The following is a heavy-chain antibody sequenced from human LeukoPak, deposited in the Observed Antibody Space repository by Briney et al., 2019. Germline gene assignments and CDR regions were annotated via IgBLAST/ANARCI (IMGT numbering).Heavy chain of an antibody. CDR1: GYTFTGYY. V-gene: IGHV1-2*02. Sequence: ASVKVSCKASGYTFTGYYMHWVRQAPGQGLEWMGWINPNSGGTNYAQKFQGRVTMTRDTSISTAYMELSRLRSEDTAVYYCARDIVVVPAAIQGYYYYYMDVWGKGTTVTVSS. CDR3: ARDIVVVPAAIQGYYYYYMDV. D-gene: IGHD2-2*01. CDR2: INPNSGGT. J-gene: IGHJ6*03.